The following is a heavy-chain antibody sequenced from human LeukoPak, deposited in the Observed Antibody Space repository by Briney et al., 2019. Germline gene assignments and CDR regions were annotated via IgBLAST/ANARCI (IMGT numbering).Heavy chain of an antibody. CDR1: GGTFSSYA. D-gene: IGHD2-15*01. V-gene: IGHV1-69*06. J-gene: IGHJ3*02. Sequence: ASVKVSCKASGGTFSSYAISWVRQAPGQGLEWMGGIIPIFGTANYAQKFQGRVTITADKSTSTAYMELSSLRSDDTAVYYCAREYCSGGSCYDAFDIWGQGTMVTVSS. CDR3: AREYCSGGSCYDAFDI. CDR2: IIPIFGTA.